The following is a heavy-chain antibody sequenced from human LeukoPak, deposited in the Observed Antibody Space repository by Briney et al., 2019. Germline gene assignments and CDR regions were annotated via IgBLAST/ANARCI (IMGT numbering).Heavy chain of an antibody. J-gene: IGHJ4*02. CDR3: VTEERDVVVFDY. CDR2: ISDDGRIT. CDR1: GFTFSTFG. Sequence: GGSLRLSCAASGFTFSTFGFHWVRQAPGKGLEWVALISDDGRITYYADSVRGRFTVSRDDYQNTLYLQMNSLRVDGAGVYYCVTEERDVVVFDYWGQGTLVAVSA. D-gene: IGHD2-15*01. V-gene: IGHV3-30*04.